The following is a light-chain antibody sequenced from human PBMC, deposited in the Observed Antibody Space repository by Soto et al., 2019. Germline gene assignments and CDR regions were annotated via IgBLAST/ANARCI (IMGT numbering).Light chain of an antibody. J-gene: IGKJ1*01. Sequence: DIVMTQSPDSLAVSLGERATINCKSSQSVLYSSNNKNYLALYQQKPGQPPKLLIYWASTRESGVPDRFSGSGSGTDFTLTISSLQAEDVAVYYCQQYYSTLPTFGQGTKVEIK. V-gene: IGKV4-1*01. CDR1: QSVLYSSNNKNY. CDR3: QQYYSTLPT. CDR2: WAS.